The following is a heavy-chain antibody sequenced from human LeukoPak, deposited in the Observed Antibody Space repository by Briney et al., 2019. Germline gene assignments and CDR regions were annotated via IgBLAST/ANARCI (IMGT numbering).Heavy chain of an antibody. CDR1: GYTFTGYY. CDR2: INPNSGGT. Sequence: ASVKVSCKASGYTFTGYYMHWVRQAPGQGLEWMGWINPNSGGTNYAQKFQGRVTMTRDTSISTAYMELSRLRSDDTAVYYCARAGDIVVVEAAKTWDNWFDPWGQGTLVTVSS. D-gene: IGHD2-15*01. J-gene: IGHJ5*02. V-gene: IGHV1-2*02. CDR3: ARAGDIVVVEAAKTWDNWFDP.